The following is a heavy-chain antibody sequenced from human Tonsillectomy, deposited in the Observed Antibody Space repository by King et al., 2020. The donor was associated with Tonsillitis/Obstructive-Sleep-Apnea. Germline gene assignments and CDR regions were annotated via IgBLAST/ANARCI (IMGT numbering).Heavy chain of an antibody. CDR2: ISWNGGTI. J-gene: IGHJ5*02. CDR1: GFTFDDYA. V-gene: IGHV3-9*01. CDR3: VKGYTGYDSWFDL. Sequence: GQLVQSGGGLVQPGRSLRLSCAASGFTFDDYAMHWVRQAPGKGLEWVSGISWNGGTIGYADSVKGRFTISRDNAQNSLYLQMNSLRAEDTALYYCVKGYTGYDSWFDLWGQGTLVTVSS. D-gene: IGHD5-12*01.